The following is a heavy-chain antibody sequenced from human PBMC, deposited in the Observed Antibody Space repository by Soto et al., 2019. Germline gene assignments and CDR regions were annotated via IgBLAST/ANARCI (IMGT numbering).Heavy chain of an antibody. V-gene: IGHV1-3*01. Sequence: GASVKVSCKASGYTFTSYAMHWVRQAPGQRLEWMGWINAGNGNTKYSQKFQGRVTITRDTSASTAYMELSSLRSEDTAVYYCARDLYDCSGGSCYSGWFDPWGQGTLVTVSS. D-gene: IGHD2-15*01. J-gene: IGHJ5*02. CDR3: ARDLYDCSGGSCYSGWFDP. CDR2: INAGNGNT. CDR1: GYTFTSYA.